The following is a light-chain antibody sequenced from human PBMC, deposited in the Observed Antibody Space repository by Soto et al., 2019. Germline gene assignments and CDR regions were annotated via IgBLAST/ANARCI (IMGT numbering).Light chain of an antibody. J-gene: IGKJ1*01. CDR1: QYINTR. CDR2: QTS. Sequence: EIVLTQSPATLSSFPGDRVTLSCRASQYINTRLAWYQHRPGQSPRLLIYQTSLRAAGIPARFSASGSGTEFTLTISSLQSEDFAVYYCQQYNNWLWTFGQGTKVDIK. CDR3: QQYNNWLWT. V-gene: IGKV3D-15*01.